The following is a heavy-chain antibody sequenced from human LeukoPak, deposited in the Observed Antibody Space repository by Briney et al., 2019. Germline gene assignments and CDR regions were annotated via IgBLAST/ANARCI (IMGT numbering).Heavy chain of an antibody. D-gene: IGHD6-19*01. CDR2: IYTTGST. CDR3: ARQTAVAGKAGFDY. J-gene: IGHJ4*02. Sequence: SETLSLTCTVSGGSISSYYWTWIRQPAGKGLEWIGRIYTTGSTNYNPSLNSRVTMSVDTSKKQFSLKLSSVTAAGTAVYYCARQTAVAGKAGFDYWSQGTLVTVSS. CDR1: GGSISSYY. V-gene: IGHV4-4*07.